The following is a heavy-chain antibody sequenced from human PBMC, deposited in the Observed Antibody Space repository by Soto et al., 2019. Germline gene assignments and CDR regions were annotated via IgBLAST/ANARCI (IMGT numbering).Heavy chain of an antibody. V-gene: IGHV4-31*03. J-gene: IGHJ4*02. CDR3: ARDPRSAYHHDH. Sequence: QVQLQESGPGLVKPSQTLSLTCTVSGGSVSSGSYYWSWIRQHPGRGLEWIGYIYYTGNTYYNPSLKSRLAISVDTSKNQFSLKLTSVTAADTAVYYCARDPRSAYHHDHWGQGTLVTVSS. CDR2: IYYTGNT. CDR1: GGSVSSGSYY. D-gene: IGHD3-3*01.